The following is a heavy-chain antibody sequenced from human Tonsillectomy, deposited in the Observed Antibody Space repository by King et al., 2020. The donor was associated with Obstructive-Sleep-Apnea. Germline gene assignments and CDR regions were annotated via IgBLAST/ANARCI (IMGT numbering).Heavy chain of an antibody. Sequence: VQLVESGGGLVKPGGSLRLSCAASGFTFSNAWMTWVRQAPWKGLEWVGRIKIKANGETPDYAAPVKGRFTISRDDSKDTLYLQMNSLKSEDTAMYYCTTDCVVSSVWCGAFHYWGQGALVTVSS. D-gene: IGHD6-19*01. CDR2: IKIKANGETP. CDR1: GFTFSNAW. V-gene: IGHV3-15*01. J-gene: IGHJ4*02. CDR3: TTDCVVSSVWCGAFHY.